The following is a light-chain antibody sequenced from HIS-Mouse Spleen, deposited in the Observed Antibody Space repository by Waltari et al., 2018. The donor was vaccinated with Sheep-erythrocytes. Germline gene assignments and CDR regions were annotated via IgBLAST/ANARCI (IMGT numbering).Light chain of an antibody. Sequence: QSALTQPASVSGSPGQSLTISCTGTSSDVGSYNLVSWYQQHPGKAPKLMLYEGSKRPSGVSNRFSGSKSGNTASLTISGLQAEDEADYYCCSYAGSSTPWVFGGGTKLTVL. V-gene: IGLV2-23*01. CDR2: EGS. CDR1: SSDVGSYNL. CDR3: CSYAGSSTPWV. J-gene: IGLJ3*02.